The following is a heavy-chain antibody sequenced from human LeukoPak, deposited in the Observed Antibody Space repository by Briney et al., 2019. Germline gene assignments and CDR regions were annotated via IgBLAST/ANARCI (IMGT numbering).Heavy chain of an antibody. CDR1: GGTFSSYA. CDR2: IIPILGIA. D-gene: IGHD7-27*01. J-gene: IGHJ6*02. Sequence: SVKVSCKASGGTFSSYAISWVRQAPGQGLEWMGRIIPILGIANYAQKFQGRVTVTADKSTSTAYMELSSLRSEDTAVYYCATGGTRGAYYGMDVWGQGTTVTVSS. V-gene: IGHV1-69*04. CDR3: ATGGTRGAYYGMDV.